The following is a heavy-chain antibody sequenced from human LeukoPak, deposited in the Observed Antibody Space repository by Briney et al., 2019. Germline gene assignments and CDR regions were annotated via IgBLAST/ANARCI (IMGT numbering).Heavy chain of an antibody. CDR2: IYYSGST. CDR3: ARRNRGSLFDH. V-gene: IGHV4-59*08. D-gene: IGHD1-26*01. Sequence: SETLSLTCTVSGGSISSYYWSWIRQPPGKGLEWIGYIYYSGSTNHNPSPKSRVTISVDTSKNQFSLKLSSVTAADTAVYYCARRNRGSLFDHWGQGTLVTVSS. CDR1: GGSISSYY. J-gene: IGHJ4*02.